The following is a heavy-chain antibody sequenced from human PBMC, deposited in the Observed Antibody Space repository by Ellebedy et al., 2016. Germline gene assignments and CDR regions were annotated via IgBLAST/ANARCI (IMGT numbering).Heavy chain of an antibody. Sequence: GESLKISCKGSGYSFGTYWLGWVRQMPGRGLEWMGLMYPADSDSKYSPSFEGHVTFSADTSINTAYLQWNSLKASDSAMYYCVRPLSRSAYFFDYWGQGTLVTVSS. J-gene: IGHJ4*02. D-gene: IGHD6-6*01. CDR3: VRPLSRSAYFFDY. V-gene: IGHV5-51*01. CDR2: MYPADSDS. CDR1: GYSFGTYW.